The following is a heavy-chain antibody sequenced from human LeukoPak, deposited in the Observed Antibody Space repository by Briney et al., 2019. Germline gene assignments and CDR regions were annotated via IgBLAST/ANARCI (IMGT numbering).Heavy chain of an antibody. CDR3: AKSGLRFGELISNWFDP. CDR2: ISWNSGSI. V-gene: IGHV3-9*01. J-gene: IGHJ5*02. CDR1: GFTFDDYA. D-gene: IGHD3-10*01. Sequence: GGSLRLSCAASGFTFDDYAMHWVRQAPGKGLEWVSGISWNSGSIGYADSVKGRFTISRDNAKNSLYLQMNSLRAEDTALYYCAKSGLRFGELISNWFDPWGQGTLVAVSS.